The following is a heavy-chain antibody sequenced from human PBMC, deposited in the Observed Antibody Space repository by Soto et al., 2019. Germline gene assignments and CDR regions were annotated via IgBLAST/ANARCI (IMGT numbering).Heavy chain of an antibody. J-gene: IGHJ5*02. CDR1: GYTFTSYA. Sequence: ASVKVSCKASGYTFTSYAMHWVRQAPGQRLEWMGWINAGNGNTKYSQKFQGRVTITRDTSASTAYMVLSSLRSEDTAVYYCARVGGRLRWFDPWGQGTRVTVAS. CDR3: ARVGGRLRWFDP. D-gene: IGHD2-15*01. V-gene: IGHV1-3*01. CDR2: INAGNGNT.